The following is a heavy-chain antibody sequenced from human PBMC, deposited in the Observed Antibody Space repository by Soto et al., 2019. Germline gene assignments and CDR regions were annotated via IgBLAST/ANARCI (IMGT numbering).Heavy chain of an antibody. CDR3: AHTGYWDYFLY. CDR2: ISASGGRT. CDR1: GFTFSSYA. J-gene: IGHJ4*02. V-gene: IGHV3-23*01. D-gene: IGHD2-8*02. Sequence: EVQLLESGGGLVQPGGSLRLSCSASGFTFSSYAMTWVRQAPGKGLESLSSISASGGRTYYADSVRGRFTISRDNSKNTLYLQMNSLRAEDSAIYYCAHTGYWDYFLYWGQGIRVTVSS.